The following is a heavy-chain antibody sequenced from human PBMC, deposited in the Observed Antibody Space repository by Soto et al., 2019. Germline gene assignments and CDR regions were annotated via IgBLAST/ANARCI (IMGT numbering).Heavy chain of an antibody. CDR1: GFTFSSNA. CDR3: AKDRSRGIVVVMDGNFDY. Sequence: PGESLKISCKASGFTFSSNAMSWVRQAPGKGLEWVSAISGSGGSTYYADSVKGRFTISRDNSKNTLYLQMNSLRAEDTAVYYCAKDRSRGIVVVMDGNFDYWGQGTLVTVSS. V-gene: IGHV3-23*01. D-gene: IGHD3-22*01. J-gene: IGHJ4*02. CDR2: ISGSGGST.